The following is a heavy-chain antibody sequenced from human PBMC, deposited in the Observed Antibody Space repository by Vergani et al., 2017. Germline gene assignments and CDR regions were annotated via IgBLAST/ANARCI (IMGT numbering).Heavy chain of an antibody. CDR1: GFTFSSYG. CDR2: IRYDGSNK. CDR3: AKETTVVTGYYYYGMDV. J-gene: IGHJ6*02. Sequence: QVQLVESGGGVVQPGGSLRLSCAASGFTFSSYGMHWVRQAPGKGLEWVAFIRYDGSNKYYADSVKGRFTISRDNSKNTLYLQMNSLGAEDTAVYYCAKETTVVTGYYYYGMDVWGQGTTVTVSS. V-gene: IGHV3-30*02. D-gene: IGHD4-23*01.